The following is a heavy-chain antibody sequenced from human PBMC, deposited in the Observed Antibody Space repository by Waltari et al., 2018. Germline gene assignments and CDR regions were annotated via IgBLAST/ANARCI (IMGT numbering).Heavy chain of an antibody. CDR2: ISWNRGSV. J-gene: IGHJ4*02. Sequence: EVQLVESGGGSVQPGGSLRLSCAASGFTFDQYAMHWVRQVPGKGLECVLCISWNRGSVEYAESVKGRFTIARDNAKNSGHLQMYNLRTEDTGLYYCAKDNEQWPHAFDHWGQGTPVTVSS. V-gene: IGHV3-9*01. D-gene: IGHD6-19*01. CDR3: AKDNEQWPHAFDH. CDR1: GFTFDQYA.